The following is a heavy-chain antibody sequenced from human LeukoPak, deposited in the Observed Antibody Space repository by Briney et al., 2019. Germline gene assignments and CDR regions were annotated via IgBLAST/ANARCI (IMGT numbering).Heavy chain of an antibody. Sequence: GGSLRLSCAVSEFTFSSCAMSWVRQAPGKGLEWVSGISAGGGSTYYAASVKGRFTISRDNSKNTLYLQMNSLRAEDTAVYYCAKLGHGSSWSHFDYWGQGTVLTVSS. CDR2: ISAGGGST. D-gene: IGHD6-13*01. CDR3: AKLGHGSSWSHFDY. V-gene: IGHV3-23*01. J-gene: IGHJ4*02. CDR1: EFTFSSCA.